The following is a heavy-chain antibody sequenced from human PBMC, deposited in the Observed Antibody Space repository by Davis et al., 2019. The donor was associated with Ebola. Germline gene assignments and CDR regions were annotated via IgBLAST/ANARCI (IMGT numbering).Heavy chain of an antibody. D-gene: IGHD2-2*01. CDR1: GFTFSSYS. CDR3: ARDGSDIVLVPAAIGYYYYYGMDV. V-gene: IGHV3-48*02. Sequence: GGSLRLSCAASGFTFSSYSMNWVRQAPGKGLEWVSYISSSSSTIYYADSVKGRFTISRDNAKNSLYLQMNSLRDEDTAVYYCARDGSDIVLVPAAIGYYYYYGMDVWGQGTTVTVSS. J-gene: IGHJ6*02. CDR2: ISSSSSTI.